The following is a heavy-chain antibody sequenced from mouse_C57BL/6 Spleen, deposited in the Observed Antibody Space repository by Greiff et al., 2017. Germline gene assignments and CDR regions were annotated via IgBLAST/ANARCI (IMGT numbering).Heavy chain of an antibody. D-gene: IGHD1-1*01. CDR3: ARDGTVVATGFDY. Sequence: DVKLQESGPGLVKPSQSLSLTCSVTGYSITSGYYWNWIRQFPGNKLEWMGYISYDGSNNYNPSLKNRISITRDTSKNQFFLKLNSVTTEDTATYYCARDGTVVATGFDYWGQGTTLTVSS. J-gene: IGHJ2*01. V-gene: IGHV3-6*01. CDR2: ISYDGSN. CDR1: GYSITSGYY.